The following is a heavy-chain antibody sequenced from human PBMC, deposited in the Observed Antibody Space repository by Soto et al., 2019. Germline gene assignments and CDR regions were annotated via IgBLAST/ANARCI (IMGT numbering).Heavy chain of an antibody. D-gene: IGHD3-22*01. CDR1: VFTFSSYS. V-gene: IGHV3-30-3*01. J-gene: IGHJ4*02. Sequence: ALRLSCAASVFTFSSYSMHWVRQAPGKGLEWVAVISYDGSNKYYADAVKGRFTISRDNSKNTLYLQMNSLRAEDTAVYYCARDLYYDSSGYGLDYWGQGTLVTVSS. CDR3: ARDLYYDSSGYGLDY. CDR2: ISYDGSNK.